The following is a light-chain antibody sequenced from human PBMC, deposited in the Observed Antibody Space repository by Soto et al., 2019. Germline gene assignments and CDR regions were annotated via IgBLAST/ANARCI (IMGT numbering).Light chain of an antibody. J-gene: IGKJ2*01. CDR3: QQYGSSLYT. V-gene: IGKV3-20*01. CDR2: GGS. Sequence: EIVLTQSPGTLSLSPGERATLSCRASQSVDQNFLAWYQQKPGQAPRLLIYGGSSRATDIPDKFSGSGSGTEFTLTISRVEPEDFAVYYCQQYGSSLYTFGQGTKLEIK. CDR1: QSVDQNF.